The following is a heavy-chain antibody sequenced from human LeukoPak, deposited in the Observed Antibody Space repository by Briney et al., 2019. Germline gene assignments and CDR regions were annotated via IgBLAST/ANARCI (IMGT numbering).Heavy chain of an antibody. CDR3: ARDFSPVAGGREFDY. CDR1: GGSISSYY. D-gene: IGHD3-16*01. Sequence: SETLSLTCTVSGGSISSYYWSWIRQPPGKGLEWIGYIYYSGSTNYNPSLKSRVTISVDTSRNQFSLKLSSVTAADTAVYYCARDFSPVAGGREFDYWGQGTLVTVSS. V-gene: IGHV4-59*01. J-gene: IGHJ4*02. CDR2: IYYSGST.